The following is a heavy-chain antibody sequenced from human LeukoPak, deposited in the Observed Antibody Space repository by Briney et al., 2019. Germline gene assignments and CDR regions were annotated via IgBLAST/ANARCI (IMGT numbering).Heavy chain of an antibody. J-gene: IGHJ4*02. CDR1: GGSFSGYY. V-gene: IGHV4-34*01. D-gene: IGHD3-10*01. CDR3: ARTPGRGYGSGSYYDRFDY. CDR2: INHSGST. Sequence: SETLSLTRAVYGGSFSGYYWSWIRQPPGKGLEWVGEINHSGSTNYNPSLKSRVTISVDTSKNQFSLKLSSVTAADTAVYYCARTPGRGYGSGSYYDRFDYWGQGTLVTVSS.